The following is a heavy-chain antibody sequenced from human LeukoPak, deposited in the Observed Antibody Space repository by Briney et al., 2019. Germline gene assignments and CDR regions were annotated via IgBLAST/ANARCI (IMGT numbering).Heavy chain of an antibody. CDR1: GYTFTGYY. CDR3: ARDEDSRSWYIWFDP. D-gene: IGHD6-13*01. Sequence: ASVKVSCKASGYTFTGYYMHWVRQAPGQGLEWMGWINPNSGGTNYAQKFQGRVTMTRDTSISTAYMELSRLRSDDTAMYYCARDEDSRSWYIWFDPWGQGTLVTVSS. V-gene: IGHV1-2*02. CDR2: INPNSGGT. J-gene: IGHJ5*02.